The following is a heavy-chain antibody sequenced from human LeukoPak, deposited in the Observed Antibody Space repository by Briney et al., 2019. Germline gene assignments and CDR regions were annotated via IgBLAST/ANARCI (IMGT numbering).Heavy chain of an antibody. CDR3: ARDNSAGYYGSTNWFDP. V-gene: IGHV4-39*07. D-gene: IGHD3-10*01. J-gene: IGHJ5*02. CDR2: IYHSGST. Sequence: SETLSLTCTVSGGSISSTTNYWGWIRQPPGKGLEWIGSIYHSGSTNYNPSLKSRVTISVDTSKNQFSLKLSSVTAADTAVYYCARDNSAGYYGSTNWFDPWGQGTLVTVSS. CDR1: GGSISSTTNY.